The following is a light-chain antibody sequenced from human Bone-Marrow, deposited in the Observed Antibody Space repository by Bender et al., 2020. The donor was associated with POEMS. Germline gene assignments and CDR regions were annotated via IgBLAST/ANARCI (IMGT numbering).Light chain of an antibody. CDR3: QAWDSSTYV. V-gene: IGLV3-1*01. CDR2: QDT. J-gene: IGLJ1*01. Sequence: SYEVTQPPSVSVSPGQTATITCSGNKLGNKYASWYQQKPGQSPVLVIYQDTKRPSGIPERFSGSNSGNTATLTISGTQAMDEADYYCQAWDSSTYVFGGGTKVTVL. CDR1: KLGNKY.